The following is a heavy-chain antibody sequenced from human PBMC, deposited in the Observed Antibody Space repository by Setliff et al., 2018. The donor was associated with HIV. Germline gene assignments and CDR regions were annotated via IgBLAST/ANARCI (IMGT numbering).Heavy chain of an antibody. CDR1: GYTFSSNY. CDR3: ARGVKGIATTGKYYFDY. Sequence: GASVKVSCKASGYTFSSNYMHWVRQAPGQGLEWMGLINPSSGSTTYAQKFQGRVTMTRDTSANTAYMELSRLRSDDTAVFYCARGVKGIATTGKYYFDYWGQGTLVTVSS. CDR2: INPSSGST. V-gene: IGHV1-46*01. D-gene: IGHD6-13*01. J-gene: IGHJ4*02.